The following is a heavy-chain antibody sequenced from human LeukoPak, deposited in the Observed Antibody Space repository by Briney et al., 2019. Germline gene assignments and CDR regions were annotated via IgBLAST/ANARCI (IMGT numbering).Heavy chain of an antibody. D-gene: IGHD6-13*01. J-gene: IGHJ4*02. CDR2: ISWNSGSI. CDR3: AKGSSSPIRGSFGY. Sequence: GGSLRLSYAASGFTFDDYAMHWVRQAPGKGLEWVSGISWNSGSIGYADSVKGRFTISRDNAKNSLYLQMNSLRAEDTALYYCAKGSSSPIRGSFGYWGQGTLVTVSS. V-gene: IGHV3-9*01. CDR1: GFTFDDYA.